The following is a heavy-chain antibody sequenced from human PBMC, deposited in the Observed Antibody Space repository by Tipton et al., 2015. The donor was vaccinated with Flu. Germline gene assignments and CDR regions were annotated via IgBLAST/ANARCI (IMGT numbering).Heavy chain of an antibody. V-gene: IGHV4-59*01. CDR2: ISYSGST. J-gene: IGHJ6*02. CDR1: GDSISSYY. Sequence: TLSLTCTVSGDSISSYYWTWIRQSPGKGLEWIGYISYSGSTNYNPSFKSRVTISLETSKHQFSLKLTSVTAADTAVYYCAGRLEKGHEDMDVWGQGATVTVSS. CDR3: AGRLEKGHEDMDV.